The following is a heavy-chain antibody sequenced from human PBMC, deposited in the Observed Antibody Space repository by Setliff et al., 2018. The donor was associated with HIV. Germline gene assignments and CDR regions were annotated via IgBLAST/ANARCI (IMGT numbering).Heavy chain of an antibody. J-gene: IGHJ4*02. CDR3: ARERDSNGYQFDY. Sequence: GASVKVSCKASGFTFTNYAIHWVRQAPGQRLEWMGWINVDSGNTKYLQDLQGRVTITKDRSASTAYMEVSNLRSEDMAVYYCARERDSNGYQFDYWGQGTQVTVSS. D-gene: IGHD3-22*01. CDR2: INVDSGNT. V-gene: IGHV1-3*03. CDR1: GFTFTNYA.